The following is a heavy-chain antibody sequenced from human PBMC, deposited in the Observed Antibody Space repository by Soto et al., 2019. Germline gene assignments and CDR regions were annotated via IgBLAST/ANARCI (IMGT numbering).Heavy chain of an antibody. D-gene: IGHD2-15*01. V-gene: IGHV4-34*01. CDR2: INHSGST. CDR3: ARTGSVVAATPIGIDY. CDR1: GGSFTAYS. Sequence: PSETLSLTCTVSGGSFTAYSWTWIRRPPGKGLEWIGEINHSGSTNYNPSLKSRVTISVDTSKNQFSLKLSSVTAADTAVYYCARTGSVVAATPIGIDYWGQGTLVTVSS. J-gene: IGHJ4*02.